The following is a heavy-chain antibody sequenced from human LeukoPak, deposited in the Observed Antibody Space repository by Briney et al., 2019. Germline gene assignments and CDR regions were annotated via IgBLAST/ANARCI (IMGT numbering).Heavy chain of an antibody. Sequence: ASVKVSCKASGYTFTSYDINWVRQATGQGLEWMGWMNPSSGNTGYAQKFQGRVTMTRNTSISTAYMELSSLRSEDTAVYYCARALRITIFGVVIGLYYYYGMDVWGQGTTVTVSS. CDR1: GYTFTSYD. D-gene: IGHD3-3*01. CDR2: MNPSSGNT. J-gene: IGHJ6*02. CDR3: ARALRITIFGVVIGLYYYYGMDV. V-gene: IGHV1-8*01.